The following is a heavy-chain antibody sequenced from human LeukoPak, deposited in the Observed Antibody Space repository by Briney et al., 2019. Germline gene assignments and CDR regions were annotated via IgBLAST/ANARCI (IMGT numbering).Heavy chain of an antibody. CDR2: ITPSATCI. CDR3: ARIKWGIAVAGGADY. J-gene: IGHJ4*02. D-gene: IGHD6-19*01. Sequence: GGSLRLSCAASGFTFSDSDMEWVRQAPGKGLEWVSSITPSATCIYYADSVRGRFTVSRDDAKNSLYLQMNSLRAEDTAVYYCARIKWGIAVAGGADYWGQGTLVTVSS. V-gene: IGHV3-21*04. CDR1: GFTFSDSD.